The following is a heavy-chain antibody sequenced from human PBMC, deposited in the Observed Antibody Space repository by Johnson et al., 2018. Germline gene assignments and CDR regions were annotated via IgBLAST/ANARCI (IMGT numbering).Heavy chain of an antibody. V-gene: IGHV3-74*01. CDR3: ARPQRASARDAFDI. CDR2: ISRDGSTR. CDR1: GLSFSNDW. Sequence: VQLQESGGGLVQXGGSXRLXCAASGLSFSNDWMPWVRQAPGKGLVWVSRISRDGSTRSYADSVKGRFTISRANAKNTMYLQMNRLRAEDTAVYYCARPQRASARDAFDIWGQGTMITVSA. J-gene: IGHJ3*02.